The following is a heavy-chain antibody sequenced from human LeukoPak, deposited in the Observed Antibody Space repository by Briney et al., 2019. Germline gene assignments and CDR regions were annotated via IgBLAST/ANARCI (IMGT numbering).Heavy chain of an antibody. V-gene: IGHV4-30-4*01. J-gene: IGHJ4*02. CDR2: IYYSGST. CDR1: GGSISSGDYY. CDR3: ARGGVGGTNFDX. D-gene: IGHD3-16*01. Sequence: SQTLSLTCTVSGGSISSGDYYWSWIRQPPGKGLEWIGYIYYSGSTYYNPSLKSRVTISVDTSKNQFSLKLSSVTAADTAVYYCARGGVGGTNFDXXXQXXLXTVXS.